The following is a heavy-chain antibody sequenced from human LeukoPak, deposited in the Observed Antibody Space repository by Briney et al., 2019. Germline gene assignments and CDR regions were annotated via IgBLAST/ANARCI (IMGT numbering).Heavy chain of an antibody. J-gene: IGHJ6*03. V-gene: IGHV1-69*05. CDR2: IIPIFGTA. CDR3: ARHEGRWLQSAGYYYMDV. CDR1: GGTLSSYA. Sequence: SVKVSCKASGGTLSSYAISWVRQAPGQGLEWMGGIIPIFGTANYAQKFQGRVTITTDESTSTAYMELSSLRSEDTAVYYCARHEGRWLQSAGYYYMDVWGKGTTVTVSS. D-gene: IGHD5-24*01.